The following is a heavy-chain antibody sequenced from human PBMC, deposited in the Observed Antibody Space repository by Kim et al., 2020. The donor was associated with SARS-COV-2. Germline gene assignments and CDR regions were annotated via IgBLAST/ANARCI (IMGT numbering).Heavy chain of an antibody. CDR1: GFAFSTSG. V-gene: IGHV3-7*01. Sequence: GGSLRLSCVGSGFAFSTSGMTWVRQVPGKGLEWVANIREDRKDTDNLDSVKGRVSISRDSAKRSVYLQMNSLRAEDTAVDEYSRDPYDSIGYGCFDY. D-gene: IGHD3-22*01. CDR3: SRDPYDSIGYGCFDY. J-gene: IGHJ4*01. CDR2: IREDRKDT.